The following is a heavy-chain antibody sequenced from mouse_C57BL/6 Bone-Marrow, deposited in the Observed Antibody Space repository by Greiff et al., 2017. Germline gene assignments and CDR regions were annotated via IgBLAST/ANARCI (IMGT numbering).Heavy chain of an antibody. CDR2: IWSDGST. CDR3: ASHIPAYFSNYYYARDY. D-gene: IGHD2-5*01. J-gene: IGHJ4*01. CDR1: GFSFTSYG. V-gene: IGHV2-6*03. Sequence: VQLKESGPGLVAPSQRLSITCTVSGFSFTSYGVHWVRQPPGKGLEWLVVIWSDGSTTYNSALKSRLSISKDNSKSQVFLKINSLQTDDTSMDYCASHIPAYFSNYYYARDYWGQGTSVTVSS.